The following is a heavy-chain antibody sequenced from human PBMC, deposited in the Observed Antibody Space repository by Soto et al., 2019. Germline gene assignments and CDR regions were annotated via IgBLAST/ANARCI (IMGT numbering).Heavy chain of an antibody. D-gene: IGHD3-10*01. CDR1: GGSIVSSGHY. J-gene: IGHJ3*02. CDR2: ICHSGST. Sequence: QLQLKESGPGLLKPSETLSLTCTVSGGSIVSSGHYWGWIRQPPGKGLEWIGTICHSGSTYYNPSLKSRVTISVDTSKNQFSLNLTSVTAADTAVFYCARRGKVVRGGFDIWGQGTLVTVTS. CDR3: ARRGKVVRGGFDI. V-gene: IGHV4-39*01.